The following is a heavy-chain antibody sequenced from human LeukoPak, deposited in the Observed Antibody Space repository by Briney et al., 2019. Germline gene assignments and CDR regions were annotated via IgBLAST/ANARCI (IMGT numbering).Heavy chain of an antibody. V-gene: IGHV3-23*01. Sequence: GGSLRLSCAASGFTFSDYSMNWVRQAPGKGLEWVSDISGSGGSTYHADSVKGRFTISRDNSKNTLYLQMNSLRAEDTAVYYCAKARYSGSYYIDYWGQGTLVTASS. D-gene: IGHD1-26*01. J-gene: IGHJ4*02. CDR3: AKARYSGSYYIDY. CDR2: ISGSGGST. CDR1: GFTFSDYS.